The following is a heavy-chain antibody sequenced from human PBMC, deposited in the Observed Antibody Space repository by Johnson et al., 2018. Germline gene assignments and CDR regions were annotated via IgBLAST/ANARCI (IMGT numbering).Heavy chain of an antibody. Sequence: QVQLQQWGAGLLKPSETLSLTCAVYGGSFSGYYWSWIRQPPGKGLEWIGEINHSGSTNHNPSLKSRVTIYVDTSKKQFSLKLSSVTAADTAGYYCARGGIAAALTSASSDAFDIWGQGTMVTVSS. V-gene: IGHV4-34*01. CDR3: ARGGIAAALTSASSDAFDI. CDR2: INHSGST. D-gene: IGHD6-13*01. J-gene: IGHJ3*02. CDR1: GGSFSGYY.